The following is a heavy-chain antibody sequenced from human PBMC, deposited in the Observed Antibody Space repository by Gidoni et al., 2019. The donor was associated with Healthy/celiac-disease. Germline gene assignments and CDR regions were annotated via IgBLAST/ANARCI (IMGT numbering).Heavy chain of an antibody. CDR3: ARGRITIFGRGYYGMDV. Sequence: QVQLVQSGAEVKKPGASVKVSCKASGDTFTSYDINWVRQATGQGLEWLGWMNPNRGNTGYAQKFQGRVTMTRNTSISTAYMELSSLRSEDTAVYYCARGRITIFGRGYYGMDVWGQGTTVTVSS. J-gene: IGHJ6*02. D-gene: IGHD3-3*01. V-gene: IGHV1-8*01. CDR2: MNPNRGNT. CDR1: GDTFTSYD.